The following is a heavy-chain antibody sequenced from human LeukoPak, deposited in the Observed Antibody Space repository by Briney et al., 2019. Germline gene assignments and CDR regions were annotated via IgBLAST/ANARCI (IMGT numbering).Heavy chain of an antibody. D-gene: IGHD1-1*01. V-gene: IGHV4-38-2*02. CDR1: GGSISSYY. J-gene: IGHJ6*03. Sequence: SETLSLTCTVSGGSISSYYWGWIRQPPGKGLEWIGSIYHSGSTYYNPSLKSRVTISVDTSKNQFSLKLSSVTAADTAVYYCARHPMRNDGRPYYYYMDVWGKGTTVTVSS. CDR2: IYHSGST. CDR3: ARHPMRNDGRPYYYYMDV.